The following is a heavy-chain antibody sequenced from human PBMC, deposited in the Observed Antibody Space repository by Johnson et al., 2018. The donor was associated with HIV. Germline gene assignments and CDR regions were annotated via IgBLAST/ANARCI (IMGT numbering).Heavy chain of an antibody. Sequence: QVQLVESGGGLVKPRGSLRLSCAGSGFRFSDYYMSWIRQAPGKGLEWVSYISSSGSTIYYADFVKGRFTISRDNAKKSLYLQMNSLRAEDTALYYCARDIGDGYNRWGGLDIWGQGTMVTVSS. J-gene: IGHJ3*02. D-gene: IGHD5-24*01. CDR3: ARDIGDGYNRWGGLDI. V-gene: IGHV3-11*04. CDR2: ISSSGSTI. CDR1: GFRFSDYY.